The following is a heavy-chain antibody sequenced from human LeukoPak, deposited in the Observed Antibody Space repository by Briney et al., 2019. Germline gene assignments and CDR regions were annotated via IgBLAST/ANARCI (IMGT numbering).Heavy chain of an antibody. V-gene: IGHV4-61*02. J-gene: IGHJ4*02. D-gene: IGHD3-10*01. Sequence: SETLSLTCTVSGDSIGSGGYYWSWIRQPAGKGLEWIGRIYTSGSTNYNPSLKSRVTMSVDTSKNQFSLKLSSVTAADTAVYYCARVSLVRGAPDYYFDYWGQGTLVTVSS. CDR3: ARVSLVRGAPDYYFDY. CDR1: GDSIGSGGYY. CDR2: IYTSGST.